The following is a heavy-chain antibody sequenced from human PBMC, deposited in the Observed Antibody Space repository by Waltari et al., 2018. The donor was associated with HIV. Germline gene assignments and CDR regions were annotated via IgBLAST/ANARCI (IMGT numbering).Heavy chain of an antibody. Sequence: EVQLVESGGGLVQPGESLRLSCAASGFTFSSHWMSWVLQAPGKGLEWVANIKPDGSETYYVDSVKGRFTISRDNAKTSLYLQMNSLRAEDTAVYFCAREYFYESSGYYYRSTFDYWGQGTLVTVSS. CDR2: IKPDGSET. CDR3: AREYFYESSGYYYRSTFDY. V-gene: IGHV3-7*01. CDR1: GFTFSSHW. D-gene: IGHD3-22*01. J-gene: IGHJ4*02.